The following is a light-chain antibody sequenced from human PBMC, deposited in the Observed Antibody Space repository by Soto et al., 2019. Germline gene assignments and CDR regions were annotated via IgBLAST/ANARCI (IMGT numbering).Light chain of an antibody. J-gene: IGKJ1*01. CDR1: QSVSNN. CDR3: QQYNNWPPWT. Sequence: ILMTQSPATLSASPRERATLSCRASQSVSNNLAWYQQKPGQAPRLLIYDASTRATGIPARFSGSGSGTAFTLTISGLQSEDFAVYYYQQYNNWPPWTFGQGTKVEVK. V-gene: IGKV3-15*01. CDR2: DAS.